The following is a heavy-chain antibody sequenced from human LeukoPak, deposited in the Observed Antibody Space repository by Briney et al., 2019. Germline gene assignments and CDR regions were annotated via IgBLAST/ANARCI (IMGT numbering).Heavy chain of an antibody. J-gene: IGHJ4*02. CDR3: ARDSSGYGILYYFDY. D-gene: IGHD5-12*01. CDR2: LTYDGGNK. CDR1: GFPFSSLG. V-gene: IGHV3-30*03. Sequence: GSLEPPCAASGFPFSSLGMPWVPQAPGKGLGGVAVLTYDGGNKYYADSVKGRFTISRDNSKNTLYLQMNSLRAEDTAVYYCARDSSGYGILYYFDYWGQGTLVTVSS.